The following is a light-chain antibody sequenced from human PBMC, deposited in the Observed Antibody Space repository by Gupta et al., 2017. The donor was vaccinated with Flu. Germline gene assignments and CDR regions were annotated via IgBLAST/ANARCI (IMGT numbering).Light chain of an antibody. CDR1: QNIRTW. V-gene: IGKV1-5*03. Sequence: PSTLSASVGDRVTITCRASQNIRTWLASYQQKPCKAPKVLIQTASTLESAVPSRFSGSGSATEFTLTIISLLPHDFATYFCHQDCGDALAFGGGTKVEI. J-gene: IGKJ4*01. CDR2: TAS. CDR3: HQDCGDALA.